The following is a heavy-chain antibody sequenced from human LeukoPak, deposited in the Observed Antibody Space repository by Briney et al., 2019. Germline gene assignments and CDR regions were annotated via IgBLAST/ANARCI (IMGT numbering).Heavy chain of an antibody. Sequence: GGSLRLSCAASGFTFSYHWMTWVRQAPGKGLEWVANIKNDGAVKNYVHSVKGRFTISRDNAKNSLYLQMNSLRAEDTAVYYCAKDSYSKGDFWGQGVLVTVSS. J-gene: IGHJ4*02. CDR1: GFTFSYHW. V-gene: IGHV3-7*01. CDR2: IKNDGAVK. D-gene: IGHD6-13*01. CDR3: AKDSYSKGDF.